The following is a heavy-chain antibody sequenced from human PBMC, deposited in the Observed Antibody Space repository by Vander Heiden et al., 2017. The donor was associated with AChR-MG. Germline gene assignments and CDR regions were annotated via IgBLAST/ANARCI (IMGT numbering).Heavy chain of an antibody. CDR2: IYESGTT. V-gene: IGHV4-39*01. CDR3: ARGTVFQSLDS. CDR1: GRSVGSSGYY. Sequence: QLQESGPGLVPPSETLSPPCTVPGRSVGSSGYYWGWIRQSPGKGLESIGNIYESGTTYYNPSLKSRVSISVDTSNNQISLRVDSMTAADTAVYYCARGTVFQSLDSWGQGTLVTVSS. D-gene: IGHD3-3*01. J-gene: IGHJ4*02.